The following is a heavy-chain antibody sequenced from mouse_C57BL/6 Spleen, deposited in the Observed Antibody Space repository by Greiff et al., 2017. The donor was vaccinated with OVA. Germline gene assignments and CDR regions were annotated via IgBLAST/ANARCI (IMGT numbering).Heavy chain of an antibody. CDR2: IDPETGGT. CDR1: GYTFTDYE. Sequence: VQLKESGAELVRPGASVTLSCKASGYTFTDYEMHWVKQTPVHGLEWIGAIDPETGGTAYNQKFKGKAILTADKSSSTAYMELRSLTSEDSAVYYCTRDYRKGYFDVWGKGTTVTVSS. CDR3: TRDYRKGYFDV. D-gene: IGHD2-14*01. V-gene: IGHV1-15*01. J-gene: IGHJ1*03.